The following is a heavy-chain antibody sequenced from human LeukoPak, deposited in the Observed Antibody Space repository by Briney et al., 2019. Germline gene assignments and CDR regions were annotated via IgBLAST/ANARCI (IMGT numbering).Heavy chain of an antibody. CDR1: GFTVSSNY. V-gene: IGHV3-53*04. D-gene: IGHD5-24*01. J-gene: IGHJ4*02. CDR3: VRGREDGYNMGYYFDY. CDR2: IYSGGST. Sequence: GGSLRLSCAASGFTVSSNYMSWVRQAPGKGLEWVSVIYSGGSTYYADSVKGRFTISRHNSKNTLYLQMNSLRAEDTAVYYCVRGREDGYNMGYYFDYWGQGTLVTVSS.